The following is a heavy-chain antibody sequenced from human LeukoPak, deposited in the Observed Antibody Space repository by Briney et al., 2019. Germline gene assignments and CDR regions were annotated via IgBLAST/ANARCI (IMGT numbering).Heavy chain of an antibody. CDR2: INPDGSST. D-gene: IGHD4-17*01. J-gene: IGHJ5*02. Sequence: GGSLRLSCAASGFTFSSYWMHWVRQAPGKGLVWVSRINPDGSSTSYADSVKGRFTISRDNAKNTLYLQMNSLRAEDTAVYYCVKYGDYKFDPWGQGTLVTVSS. V-gene: IGHV3-74*01. CDR3: VKYGDYKFDP. CDR1: GFTFSSYW.